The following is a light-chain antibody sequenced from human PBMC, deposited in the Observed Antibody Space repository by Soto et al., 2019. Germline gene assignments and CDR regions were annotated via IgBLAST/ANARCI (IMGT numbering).Light chain of an antibody. CDR3: QHYTSYSEA. Sequence: IQMTQSPSTLSATVGDRVTITCRASQSISSWLAWYQQKPGKAPKLLIYKASTLKSGVPSRFSGSGSGTEFTLTISSLQPDDFATYYCQHYTSYSEAFGQRTKVDI. CDR1: QSISSW. CDR2: KAS. J-gene: IGKJ1*01. V-gene: IGKV1-5*03.